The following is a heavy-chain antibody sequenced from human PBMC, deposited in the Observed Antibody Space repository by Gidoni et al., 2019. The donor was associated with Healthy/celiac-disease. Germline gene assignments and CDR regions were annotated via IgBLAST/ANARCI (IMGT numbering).Heavy chain of an antibody. V-gene: IGHV3-43D*04. CDR3: ANAAYSSSWYPSRYYYGMDV. D-gene: IGHD6-13*01. J-gene: IGHJ6*02. CDR2: ISWDGGST. CDR1: GFTFDDYA. Sequence: EVQLVESGGVVVQPGGSLRLSCASSGFTFDDYAMHWVRQAPGKGLEWVSLISWDGGSTYYADSVKGRFTISRDNSKNSLYLQMNSLRAEDTALYYCANAAYSSSWYPSRYYYGMDVWGQGTTVTVSS.